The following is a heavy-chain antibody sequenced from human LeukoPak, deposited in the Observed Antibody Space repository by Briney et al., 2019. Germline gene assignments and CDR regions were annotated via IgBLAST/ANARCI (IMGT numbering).Heavy chain of an antibody. CDR2: INHSGST. J-gene: IGHJ4*02. Sequence: SETLSLTCAVYGGSFSGYYWSWIRQPPGKGLEWIGEINHSGSTNYNPSLKSRVTISVDTSKNQISLKLSSVTAADTAMYYCARRRLLWFGVLIGGAFDYWGQGTLVTVSS. CDR1: GGSFSGYY. CDR3: ARRRLLWFGVLIGGAFDY. D-gene: IGHD3-10*01. V-gene: IGHV4-34*01.